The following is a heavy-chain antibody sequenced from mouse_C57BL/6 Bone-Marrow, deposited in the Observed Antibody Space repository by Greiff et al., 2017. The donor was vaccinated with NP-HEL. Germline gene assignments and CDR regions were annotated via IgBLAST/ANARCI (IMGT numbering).Heavy chain of an antibody. J-gene: IGHJ2*01. CDR3: ARRTTVPHFDY. CDR2: ISSGGSYT. D-gene: IGHD1-1*01. CDR1: GFTFSSYG. Sequence: EVQLQESGGDLVKPGGSLKLSCAASGFTFSSYGMSWVRQTPDKRLEWVATISSGGSYTYYPDSVKGRFTISRDNAKNTLYLQMSSLKSEDTAMYYCARRTTVPHFDYWGQGTTLTVSS. V-gene: IGHV5-6*01.